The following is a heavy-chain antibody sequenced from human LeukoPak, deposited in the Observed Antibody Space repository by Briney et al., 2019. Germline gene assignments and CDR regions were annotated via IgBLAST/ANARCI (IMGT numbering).Heavy chain of an antibody. CDR2: IYSGGST. V-gene: IGHV3-53*01. D-gene: IGHD3-10*01. J-gene: IGHJ4*02. CDR3: ASLVTMVRGVIRDY. Sequence: GGSLRLSCAASGFTVSSNYMSWVRQAPGKGLEWVSVIYSGGSTYYADPVKGRFTISRDNSKNTLYLQMNSLRAEDTAVYYCASLVTMVRGVIRDYWGQGTLVTVSS. CDR1: GFTVSSNY.